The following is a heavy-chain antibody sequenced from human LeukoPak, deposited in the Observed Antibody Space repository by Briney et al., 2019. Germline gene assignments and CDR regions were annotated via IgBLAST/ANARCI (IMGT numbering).Heavy chain of an antibody. V-gene: IGHV3-30*03. CDR1: GFTFSSYG. Sequence: GGSLRLSCAASGFTFSSYGMHWVRQAPGKGLEWVAVISYDGSNKYYADSVKGRFTISRDNSKNTLYLQMNSLRAEDTAVYYCARAGGGSYNWFDPWGQGTLVTVSS. J-gene: IGHJ5*02. CDR2: ISYDGSNK. D-gene: IGHD2-15*01. CDR3: ARAGGGSYNWFDP.